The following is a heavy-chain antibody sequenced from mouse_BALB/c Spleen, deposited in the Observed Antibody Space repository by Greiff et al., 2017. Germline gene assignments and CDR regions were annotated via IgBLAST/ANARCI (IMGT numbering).Heavy chain of an antibody. V-gene: IGHV5-9-3*01. CDR2: ISSGGSYT. Sequence: DVKLVESGGGLVKPGGSLKLSCAASGFTFSSYAMSWVRQTPEKRLEWVATISSGGSYTYYPDSVKGRFTISRDNAKNTLYLQMSSLRSEDTAMYYCARGLRGYAMDYWGQGTSVTVSS. CDR1: GFTFSSYA. D-gene: IGHD3-1*01. CDR3: ARGLRGYAMDY. J-gene: IGHJ4*01.